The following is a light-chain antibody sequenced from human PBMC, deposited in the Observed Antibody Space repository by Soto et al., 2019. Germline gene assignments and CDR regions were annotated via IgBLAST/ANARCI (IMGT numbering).Light chain of an antibody. CDR2: AAS. V-gene: IGKV3-20*01. J-gene: IGKJ5*01. CDR3: QQYGYSTIN. CDR1: QSVSSSH. Sequence: EIVLTQSPGTLSLSPGERATLSCRASQSVSSSHLAWYQHKPGQAPRLLIYAASSRATGSPDRFSGGGSGTDFTLTIIRLEPEDFAVYYCQQYGYSTINCGKGTRLEIK.